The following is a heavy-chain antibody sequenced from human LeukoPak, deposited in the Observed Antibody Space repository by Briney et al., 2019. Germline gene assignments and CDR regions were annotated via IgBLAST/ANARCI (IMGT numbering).Heavy chain of an antibody. Sequence: PGGSLRLSCAASGFTFSSYEMNWVRQAPGKGLEWVSYISGSGRTMSYADSVKGRFTISRDNATNSLYLQMNSLRVEDTAVYHCARHYCTNGVCYTAGGARAAFDIWGQGTMVTVSS. D-gene: IGHD2-8*01. CDR2: ISGSGRTM. J-gene: IGHJ3*02. V-gene: IGHV3-48*03. CDR3: ARHYCTNGVCYTAGGARAAFDI. CDR1: GFTFSSYE.